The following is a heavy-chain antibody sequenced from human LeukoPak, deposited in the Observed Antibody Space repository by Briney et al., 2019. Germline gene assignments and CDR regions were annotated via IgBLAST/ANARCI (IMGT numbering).Heavy chain of an antibody. D-gene: IGHD3-10*01. V-gene: IGHV1-18*01. CDR3: ARDYGPGRVDYFDS. Sequence: ASVKVSCKASGYTFTIYGISSGREAPGQGLEWMGWISTYNGNTYYAQNLKGRVTMTTDTSTSTAYMELRSLRSDDTAVYYCARDYGPGRVDYFDSWGQGSLVTVSS. CDR2: ISTYNGNT. J-gene: IGHJ4*02. CDR1: GYTFTIYG.